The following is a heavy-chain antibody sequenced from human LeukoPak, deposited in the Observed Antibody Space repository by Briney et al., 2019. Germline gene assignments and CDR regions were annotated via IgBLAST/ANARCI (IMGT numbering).Heavy chain of an antibody. V-gene: IGHV3-30-3*01. Sequence: PGRSLRLSCAASGFAFSSYAMHWVRQAPGKGLEWVAVISYDGSNKYYADSVKGRFTISRDNSKNTLYLQMNSLRAEDTAVYYCAAGPDYGDYDGGYWGQGTLVTVSS. D-gene: IGHD4-17*01. CDR2: ISYDGSNK. CDR1: GFAFSSYA. CDR3: AAGPDYGDYDGGY. J-gene: IGHJ4*02.